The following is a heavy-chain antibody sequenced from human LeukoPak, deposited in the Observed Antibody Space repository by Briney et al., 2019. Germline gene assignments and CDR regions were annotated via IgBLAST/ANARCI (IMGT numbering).Heavy chain of an antibody. V-gene: IGHV4-34*01. Sequence: PSETLSLTCAGYGGSFSGYYWSWIRQPPGKGLEWIGEINHSGSTNYNPSLKSRVTISEDTSKNQFSLKLSSVTAADTAVYYCASFHYYDSRTGGPIDYWGQGTLVTVSS. CDR3: ASFHYYDSRTGGPIDY. CDR1: GGSFSGYY. CDR2: INHSGST. J-gene: IGHJ4*02. D-gene: IGHD3-22*01.